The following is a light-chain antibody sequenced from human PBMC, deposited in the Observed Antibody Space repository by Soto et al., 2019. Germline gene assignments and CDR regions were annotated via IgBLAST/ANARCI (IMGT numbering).Light chain of an antibody. CDR1: RSDVGGYRF. CDR2: DVD. Sequence: QSALTQPRSVSGSPGQSVTISCTGARSDVGGYRFVSWYQQHPDKAPKLMIYDVDKRPSGVPDRFSGSKSGNTASLTISGLQAEDEDDYFCCSEAGGFTWVFGGGTNLNV. CDR3: CSEAGGFTWV. V-gene: IGLV2-11*01. J-gene: IGLJ3*02.